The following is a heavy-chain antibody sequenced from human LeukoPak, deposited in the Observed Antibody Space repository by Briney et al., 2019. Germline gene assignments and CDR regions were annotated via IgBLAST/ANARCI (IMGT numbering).Heavy chain of an antibody. Sequence: GASVKVSCKASGYTFTSYYMHWVRQAPGQGLEWMGIINPSGGSTIYAQKFQGRVTMTEDTSTDTAYMELSSLRSEDTAVYYCATEDGSGSYRSFDYWGQGTLVTVSS. J-gene: IGHJ4*02. CDR2: INPSGGST. V-gene: IGHV1-46*01. CDR3: ATEDGSGSYRSFDY. D-gene: IGHD1-26*01. CDR1: GYTFTSYY.